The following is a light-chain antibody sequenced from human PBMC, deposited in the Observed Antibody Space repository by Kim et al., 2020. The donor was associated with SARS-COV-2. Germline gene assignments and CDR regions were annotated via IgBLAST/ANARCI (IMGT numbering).Light chain of an antibody. CDR2: EVS. J-gene: IGLJ1*01. V-gene: IGLV2-23*02. Sequence: GQSITISCTGNSSDVGSYNLVSWYQQHPGKAPKLMIYEVSKRPSGVSNRFSGSKSGNTASLTISGLQAEDEADYYCCSYAGGSTYVFGTGTKVTVL. CDR3: CSYAGGSTYV. CDR1: SSDVGSYNL.